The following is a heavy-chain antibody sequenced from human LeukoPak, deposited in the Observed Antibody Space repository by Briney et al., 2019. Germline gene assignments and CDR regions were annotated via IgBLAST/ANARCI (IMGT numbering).Heavy chain of an antibody. CDR3: AKGVTTTVTTYFDY. D-gene: IGHD4-17*01. Sequence: GRSLRLSCAASGFTFSIYGMHWVRQAPGKGLEWVAVISYDGSNKYYADSVKGRFTISRDNSKNTMYLQMNSLSAEDTAVYYCAKGVTTTVTTYFDYWGEGGLVAVSS. CDR1: GFTFSIYG. V-gene: IGHV3-30*18. CDR2: ISYDGSNK. J-gene: IGHJ4*02.